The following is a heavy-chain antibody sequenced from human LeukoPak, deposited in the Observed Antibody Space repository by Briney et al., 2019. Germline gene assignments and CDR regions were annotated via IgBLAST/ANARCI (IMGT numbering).Heavy chain of an antibody. CDR3: ARENYGEIYFDY. V-gene: IGHV1-46*01. CDR1: GYTFTSYN. J-gene: IGHJ4*02. Sequence: GASVKVSCKASGYTFTSYNMHWVRQAPGQGLEWMGIINPSDGTTNYAQTFQGRVTMTRDTSTSTVYMELSSLRSEDTAVYYCARENYGEIYFDYWGQGTLVTVSS. CDR2: INPSDGTT. D-gene: IGHD4-17*01.